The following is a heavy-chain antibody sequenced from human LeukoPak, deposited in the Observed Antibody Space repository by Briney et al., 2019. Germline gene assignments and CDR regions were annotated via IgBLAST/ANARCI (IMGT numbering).Heavy chain of an antibody. D-gene: IGHD6-13*01. J-gene: IGHJ5*02. CDR1: GYTFTSYY. CDR2: INPSGGST. CDR3: ARSQQGIAATDP. Sequence: ASVKVSCKAPGYTFTSYYMHWVRQAPGQGLEWMGIINPSGGSTSYAQKFQGRVTMTRDTSISTAYMELSRLRSDDTAVYYCARSQQGIAATDPWGQGTLVTVSS. V-gene: IGHV1-46*01.